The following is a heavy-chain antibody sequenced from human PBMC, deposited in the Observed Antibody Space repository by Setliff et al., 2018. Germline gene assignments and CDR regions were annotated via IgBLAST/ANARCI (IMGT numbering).Heavy chain of an antibody. D-gene: IGHD3-10*01. V-gene: IGHV4-34*01. CDR2: INHSGST. CDR1: SGSFSGYY. J-gene: IGHJ6*03. CDR3: ARVYYGYYYYYMDV. Sequence: SETLSLTCAVYSGSFSGYYWSWIRQPPGKGLEWIGEINHSGSTNYNPSLKSRVTVSVDTSKNQFSLKLSSVTAADTAVYYCARVYYGYYYYYMDVWGKGTTVTVSS.